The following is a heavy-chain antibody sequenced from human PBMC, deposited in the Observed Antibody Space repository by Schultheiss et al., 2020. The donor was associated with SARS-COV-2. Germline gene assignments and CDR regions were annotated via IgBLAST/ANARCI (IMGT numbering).Heavy chain of an antibody. Sequence: GESLKISCAASGFTFSGSAMHWVRQAPGKGLEWVANINQDGSEKYYVDSVKGRLTISRDNAKNSLYLQMNSLRAEDTAFYYCARLVSGWYGVDYWGRGTLVTVSS. D-gene: IGHD6-19*01. CDR1: GFTFSGSA. V-gene: IGHV3-7*01. CDR2: INQDGSEK. CDR3: ARLVSGWYGVDY. J-gene: IGHJ4*02.